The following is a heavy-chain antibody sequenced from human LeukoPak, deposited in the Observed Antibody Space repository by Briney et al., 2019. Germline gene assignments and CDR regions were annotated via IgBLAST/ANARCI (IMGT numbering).Heavy chain of an antibody. CDR1: GFTFSNYG. CDR2: IYSGGST. V-gene: IGHV3-53*01. J-gene: IGHJ5*02. D-gene: IGHD5-18*01. Sequence: GGSLRLSCEASGFTFSNYGMNWVRQAPGKGLEWVSVIYSGGSTYYADSVKGRFTISRDNSKNTLYLQMNSLRAEDTAVYYCARVQLWPVGNWFDPWGQGTLVTVSS. CDR3: ARVQLWPVGNWFDP.